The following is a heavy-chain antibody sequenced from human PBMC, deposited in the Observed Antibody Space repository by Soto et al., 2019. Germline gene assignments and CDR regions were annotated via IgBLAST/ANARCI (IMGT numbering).Heavy chain of an antibody. Sequence: PGGSLRLSCAASGFTVNNDYMSWVRQAPGKGLEWVSVIYSGGSTYYADSVKGRFTISRDISKNTLYLQMNSLRVEDTAVYYCARGPLQALGHWGQGTLVTVSS. CDR2: IYSGGST. V-gene: IGHV3-66*01. CDR3: ARGPLQALGH. D-gene: IGHD3-16*01. J-gene: IGHJ4*02. CDR1: GFTVNNDY.